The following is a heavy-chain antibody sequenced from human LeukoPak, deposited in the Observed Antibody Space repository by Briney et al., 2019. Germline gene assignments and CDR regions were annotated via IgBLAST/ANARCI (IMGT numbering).Heavy chain of an antibody. V-gene: IGHV3-23*01. CDR3: AKVGSSDY. CDR1: GFTFSRYA. J-gene: IGHJ4*02. CDR2: ISGSGGST. Sequence: GGSLRLSCAASGFTFSRYAMSWVRQAPGKGLEWASGISGSGGSTDYADSVKGRFTISRDNSKNTLYLQMNSLRAEDTAVYYCAKVGSSDYWGQGTLVTVSS.